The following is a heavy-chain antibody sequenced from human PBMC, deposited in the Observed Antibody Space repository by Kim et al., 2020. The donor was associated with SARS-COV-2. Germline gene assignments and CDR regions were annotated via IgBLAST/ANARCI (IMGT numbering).Heavy chain of an antibody. CDR2: IGSAGDK. D-gene: IGHD3-10*01. Sequence: GGSLRLSCAASGFTFSSYDMHWVRQATGKGLEWVSGIGSAGDKYYAGSVKGRFTISRENAKNSLHLQMNSLRAGDTAVYYCARAEGYYYGPGWNYGMDVWGQGTTVTVSS. CDR3: ARAEGYYYGPGWNYGMDV. V-gene: IGHV3-13*04. CDR1: GFTFSSYD. J-gene: IGHJ6*02.